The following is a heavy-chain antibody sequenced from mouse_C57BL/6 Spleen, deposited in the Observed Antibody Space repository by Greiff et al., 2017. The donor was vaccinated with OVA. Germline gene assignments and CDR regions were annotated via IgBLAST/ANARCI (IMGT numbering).Heavy chain of an antibody. V-gene: IGHV5-17*01. CDR3: AYRGYAMDY. J-gene: IGHJ4*01. D-gene: IGHD2-14*01. Sequence: EVKLEESGGGLVKPGGSLKLSCAASGFTFSDYGMHWVRQAPEKGLEWVAYISSGSSTIYYADTVKGRFTISRDNAKNTLFLQMTSLRSEDTAMYYCAYRGYAMDYWGQGTSVTVSS. CDR1: GFTFSDYG. CDR2: ISSGSSTI.